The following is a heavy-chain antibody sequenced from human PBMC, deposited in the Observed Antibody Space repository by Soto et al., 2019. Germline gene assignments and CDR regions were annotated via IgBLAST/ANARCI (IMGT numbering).Heavy chain of an antibody. CDR2: IWYDGSNK. Sequence: QVQLVESGGGVVQPGRSLRLSCAASGFTFSSYGMHWVRQAPGKGLEWVAVIWYDGSNKYYADSVKGRFTISRDNSKNTLCLQMNSLRAEDTAVDYCARERMYYYESSGHRRSGWVAPWGQGTLVTVST. J-gene: IGHJ5*02. V-gene: IGHV3-33*01. D-gene: IGHD3-22*01. CDR1: GFTFSSYG. CDR3: ARERMYYYESSGHRRSGWVAP.